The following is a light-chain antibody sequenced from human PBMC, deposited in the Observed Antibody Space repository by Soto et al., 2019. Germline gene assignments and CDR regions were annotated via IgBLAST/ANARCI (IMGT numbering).Light chain of an antibody. CDR2: EVV. CDR3: KSYAGSNTYV. J-gene: IGLJ1*01. V-gene: IGLV2-8*01. CDR1: KNDIGVYDF. Sequence: ALTQPPSASGSPGQSVTISGTGTKNDIGVYDFVSWYQHHPGKAPRLIIYEVVQRPSGVPDRFSGSKSGNTASLTVSGLQAEDEADYFCKSYAGSNTYVFGSGTKVTVL.